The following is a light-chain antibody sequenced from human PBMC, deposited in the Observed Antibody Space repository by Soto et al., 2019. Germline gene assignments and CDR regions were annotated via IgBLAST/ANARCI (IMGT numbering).Light chain of an antibody. Sequence: ENALTQSPATLSLSPGATTTISCRPSHSNSISYLAWYQQKPAQTPSLLIYNASSRATGLPDRCSASASGADFTVNIGRMEPEALAAYYCQEYGDSLVTFVGGTKVEIK. CDR2: NAS. CDR3: QEYGDSLVT. V-gene: IGKV3-20*01. CDR1: HSNSISY. J-gene: IGKJ4*01.